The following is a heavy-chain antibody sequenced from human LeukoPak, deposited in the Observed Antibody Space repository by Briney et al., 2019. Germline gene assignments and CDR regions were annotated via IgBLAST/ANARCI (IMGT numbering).Heavy chain of an antibody. D-gene: IGHD3-3*01. CDR1: GFTFSNYS. CDR3: ARDFRFLDDY. CDR2: ISSRSTYI. Sequence: GGSLRLSCAASGFTFSNYSMNWVRQAPGKGLEWVSSISSRSTYIYYADSVKGRFTISRDNAKNSLYLQMNSLRAEDTAMYYCARDFRFLDDYWGQGTLVTVSS. V-gene: IGHV3-21*01. J-gene: IGHJ4*02.